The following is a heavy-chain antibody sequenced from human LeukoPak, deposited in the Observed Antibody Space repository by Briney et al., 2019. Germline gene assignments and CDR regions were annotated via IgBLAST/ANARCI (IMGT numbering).Heavy chain of an antibody. CDR1: GFTFSGYA. CDR3: AKDGNYYDSSGYSD. Sequence: PGGSLRLSCAASGFTFSGYAMSWVRQAPRKGLEWVSVIRGSGGSTYYADSVKGRFTISRDNSKNTLYLQMNSLRAEDTAVYYCAKDGNYYDSSGYSDWGQGTLVTVSS. J-gene: IGHJ4*02. D-gene: IGHD3-22*01. V-gene: IGHV3-23*01. CDR2: IRGSGGST.